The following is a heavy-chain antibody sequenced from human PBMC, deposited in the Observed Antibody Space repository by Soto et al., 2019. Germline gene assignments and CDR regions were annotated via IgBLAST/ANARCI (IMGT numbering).Heavy chain of an antibody. CDR3: VRDYYDTSGYPNTFDM. Sequence: GGSLRPSCAASGFTLSRHTMNWVRQAPGKGLEWVSFIGSRTSDIYYADSVKGRFTISRDNAKNSLYLDLTRLRAEDTAVYFCVRDYYDTSGYPNTFDMWGQGTMATVSS. J-gene: IGHJ3*02. CDR2: IGSRTSDI. V-gene: IGHV3-21*01. CDR1: GFTLSRHT. D-gene: IGHD3-22*01.